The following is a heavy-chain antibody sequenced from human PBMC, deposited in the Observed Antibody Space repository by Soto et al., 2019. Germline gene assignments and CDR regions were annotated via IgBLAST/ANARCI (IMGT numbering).Heavy chain of an antibody. V-gene: IGHV1-69*06. CDR3: ASYGGGGWLPGDY. CDR1: GGTFSSYA. Sequence: SVKVSCKASGGTFSSYAISWVRQAPGQGLEWMGGIIPIFGTANYAQKFQGRVTITAEKSTSTAYMELSSLRSEDTAVYYCASYGGGGWLPGDYWGQGTLVTVS. D-gene: IGHD6-19*01. J-gene: IGHJ4*02. CDR2: IIPIFGTA.